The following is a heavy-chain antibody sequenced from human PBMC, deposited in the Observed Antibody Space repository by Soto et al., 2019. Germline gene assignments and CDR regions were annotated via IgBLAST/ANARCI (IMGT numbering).Heavy chain of an antibody. V-gene: IGHV3-21*01. CDR1: GFTFSSYS. CDR3: DRIHPGYDAFDI. CDR2: ISSSSSYI. D-gene: IGHD2-15*01. Sequence: GGSLRLSCAASGFTFSSYSMNWVRQAPGKGLEWVSSISSSSSYIYYADSVKGRFTISRDNAKNSLYLQMNSLRAEDTAVYYCDRIHPGYDAFDIWGHGNMVTVSS. J-gene: IGHJ3*02.